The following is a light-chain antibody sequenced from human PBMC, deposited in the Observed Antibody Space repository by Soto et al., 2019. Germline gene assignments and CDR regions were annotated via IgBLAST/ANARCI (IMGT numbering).Light chain of an antibody. Sequence: DIPMTQSPSSLSASVGDRVTITCRASQSISSYLNWYQQKPGKAPKLLIYAASSLQSGVPSRFSGSGSGTDFTLTISSLQPEDFATYYCQQSYSTPYTFGQGTKLXIK. CDR1: QSISSY. CDR3: QQSYSTPYT. J-gene: IGKJ2*01. CDR2: AAS. V-gene: IGKV1-39*01.